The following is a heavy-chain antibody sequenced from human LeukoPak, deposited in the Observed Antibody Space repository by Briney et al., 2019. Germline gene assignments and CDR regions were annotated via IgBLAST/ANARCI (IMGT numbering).Heavy chain of an antibody. J-gene: IGHJ4*02. CDR2: IYYSGST. CDR3: AREALICGGDSFSIDY. CDR1: GGSISSYY. V-gene: IGHV4-59*01. Sequence: SETLSLTCTVSGGSISSYYWSWIRQPPGKGLEWIGYIYYSGSTNYNPSLKSRVTISVDTSKNQFSLKLSSVTAADTAVYYCAREALICGGDSFSIDYWGQGTLVTVSS. D-gene: IGHD2-21*02.